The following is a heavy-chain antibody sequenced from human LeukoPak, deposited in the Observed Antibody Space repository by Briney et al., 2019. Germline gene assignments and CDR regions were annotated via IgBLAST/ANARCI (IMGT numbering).Heavy chain of an antibody. J-gene: IGHJ4*02. CDR3: ARDPSSIRGGNLFDY. CDR1: GFTFSSYA. D-gene: IGHD3-10*01. CDR2: ISGSGDTT. Sequence: TGGSLRLSCAASGFTFSSYAMSWVRQAPGKGLEWVSLISGSGDTTYFADSVKGRFTISRDNSKNTLYLQMNSLRAEDTAVYYCARDPSSIRGGNLFDYWGQGTLVTVSS. V-gene: IGHV3-23*01.